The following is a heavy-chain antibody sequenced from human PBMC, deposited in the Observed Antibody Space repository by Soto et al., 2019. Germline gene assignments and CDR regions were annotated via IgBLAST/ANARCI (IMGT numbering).Heavy chain of an antibody. D-gene: IGHD3-22*01. CDR1: GYTFTSYG. J-gene: IGHJ5*02. CDR2: ISAYNGNT. Sequence: ASVKVSCKASGYTFTSYGISWVRQAPGQGLEWMGWISAYNGNTNYAQKLQGRVTMTTDTSTSTAYMEPRSLRSDDTAVYYCARDRGITMIVVVPTGEDNWFDPWGQGSLVTVSS. V-gene: IGHV1-18*01. CDR3: ARDRGITMIVVVPTGEDNWFDP.